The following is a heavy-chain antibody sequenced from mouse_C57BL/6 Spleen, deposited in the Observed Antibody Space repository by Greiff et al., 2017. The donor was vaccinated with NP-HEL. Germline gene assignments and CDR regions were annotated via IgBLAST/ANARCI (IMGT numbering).Heavy chain of an antibody. CDR2: IDPENGDT. Sequence: EVKLMESGAELVRPGASVKLSCTASGFNIKDDYMHWVKQRPEQGLEWIGWIDPENGDTEYASKFQGKATITAEPSSNTAYLQLSSLTSEDTAVYYCTTTPYYDGSSYLAWFAYWGQGTLVTVSA. D-gene: IGHD1-1*01. CDR3: TTTPYYDGSSYLAWFAY. CDR1: GFNIKDDY. V-gene: IGHV14-4*01. J-gene: IGHJ3*01.